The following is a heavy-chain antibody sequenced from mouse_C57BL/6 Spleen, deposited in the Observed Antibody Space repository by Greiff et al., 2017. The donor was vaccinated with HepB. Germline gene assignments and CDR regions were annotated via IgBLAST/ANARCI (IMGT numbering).Heavy chain of an antibody. Sequence: QVQLQQPGAELVRPGSSVKLSCKASGYTFTSYWMDWVKQRPGQGLEWIGNIYPSDSETHYNQKFKDKATLTVDKSSSTAYMQLSSLTSEDSAVYYCARRLGRGGYYFDYWGQGTTLTVSS. CDR1: GYTFTSYW. CDR2: IYPSDSET. V-gene: IGHV1-61*01. D-gene: IGHD4-1*01. J-gene: IGHJ2*01. CDR3: ARRLGRGGYYFDY.